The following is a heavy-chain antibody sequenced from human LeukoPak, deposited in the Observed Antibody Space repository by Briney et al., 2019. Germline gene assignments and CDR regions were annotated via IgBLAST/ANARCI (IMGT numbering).Heavy chain of an antibody. CDR3: ARDLLYDSSGIFDY. Sequence: PGRSLRLSCAASGFTFSSYSMNWVRQAPGKGLEWLSYITSSSSTIYYADSVKGRFTISRDNAKNSLYLQMNSLRAEDTAVYYCARDLLYDSSGIFDYWGQGTLVTVSS. V-gene: IGHV3-48*01. CDR2: ITSSSSTI. J-gene: IGHJ4*02. D-gene: IGHD3-22*01. CDR1: GFTFSSYS.